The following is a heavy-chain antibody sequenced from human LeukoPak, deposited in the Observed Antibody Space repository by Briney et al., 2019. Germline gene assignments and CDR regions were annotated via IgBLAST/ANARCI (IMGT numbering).Heavy chain of an antibody. V-gene: IGHV3-23*01. Sequence: PGGSLRLPCAASGFTFDTYGMSWVRQAPGKGLEWVSSISSNSANTYYADSVKGRFTISRDNSKNTLYMQMNSLRAEDTAVYYCAKDGTGCGGDCYSDYWGQGTPVTVSS. D-gene: IGHD2-21*02. CDR2: ISSNSANT. CDR1: GFTFDTYG. J-gene: IGHJ4*02. CDR3: AKDGTGCGGDCYSDY.